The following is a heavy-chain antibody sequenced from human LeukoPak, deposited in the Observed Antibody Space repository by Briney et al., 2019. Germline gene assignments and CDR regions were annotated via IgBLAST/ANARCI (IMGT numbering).Heavy chain of an antibody. Sequence: GGSLRLSCAASGFTFSSYWMSWVRQAPGKGLEWVANIKEDGSEKYYLDSVKGRISISRDNAKNSLYLQINSLKVEDRAVYYCATGGWYLAYWGQGTLVTVSS. J-gene: IGHJ4*02. V-gene: IGHV3-7*01. CDR3: ATGGWYLAY. CDR2: IKEDGSEK. D-gene: IGHD6-19*01. CDR1: GFTFSSYW.